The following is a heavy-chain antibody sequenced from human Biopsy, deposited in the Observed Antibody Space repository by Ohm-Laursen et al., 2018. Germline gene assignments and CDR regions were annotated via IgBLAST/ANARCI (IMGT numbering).Heavy chain of an antibody. CDR2: IYTSGSP. CDR1: GDSIYNYY. V-gene: IGHV4-4*07. D-gene: IGHD1-26*01. CDR3: ARGTGRYYVYGAFDI. Sequence: SETLSLTCSVSGDSIYNYYWSWIRQPAGKGLEWIGRIYTSGSPNYNLSLESRVTMSVDTSKNQFSLNLRSVAAADTAVYYCARGTGRYYVYGAFDIWGQGTVVTVSS. J-gene: IGHJ3*02.